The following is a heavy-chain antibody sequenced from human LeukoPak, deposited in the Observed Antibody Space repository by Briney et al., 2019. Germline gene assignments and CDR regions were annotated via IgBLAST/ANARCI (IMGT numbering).Heavy chain of an antibody. CDR2: IWYDGSNK. CDR1: GFTFSSYG. CDR3: ARDRDCGGNGRLGFDY. Sequence: GGSLRLSCAASGFTFSSYGMHWVRQAPGKGLEWVAVIWYDGSNKYYADSVKGRFTISRDNSKNTLYLQMNSLRAEDTAGYYCARDRDCGGNGRLGFDYWGQGSLVTVSS. V-gene: IGHV3-33*01. J-gene: IGHJ4*02. D-gene: IGHD4-23*01.